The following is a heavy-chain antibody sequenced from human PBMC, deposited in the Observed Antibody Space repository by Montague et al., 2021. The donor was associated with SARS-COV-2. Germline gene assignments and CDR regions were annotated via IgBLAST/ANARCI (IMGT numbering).Heavy chain of an antibody. Sequence: SETLSLTCTVSGDSIRTSYWSWIRQPPGQRLEWIGYVDNSGSTDYSPSLKSRVTISLETSKRQFSLRLSSVTEAVTAVYYCTTGEGVYGWRYYFDYWSQGTLVTVSS. D-gene: IGHD6-19*01. V-gene: IGHV4-59*01. J-gene: IGHJ4*02. CDR3: TTGEGVYGWRYYFDY. CDR1: GDSIRTSY. CDR2: VDNSGST.